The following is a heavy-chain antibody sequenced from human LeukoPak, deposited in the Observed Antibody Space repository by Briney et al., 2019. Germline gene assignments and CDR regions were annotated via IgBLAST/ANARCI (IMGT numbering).Heavy chain of an antibody. V-gene: IGHV4-59*01. CDR2: IYYSGST. D-gene: IGHD6-13*01. J-gene: IGHJ2*01. CDR3: ARTYGSSGLGYFDL. Sequence: SETLSLTCSVSGGSIGRYWWSWIRQPPGKGLEWIGYIYYSGSTNYSPSLKSRLTISVDTSKNQFSLKLSSVTAADTAVYYCARTYGSSGLGYFDLWGRGTLVTVSS. CDR1: GGSIGRYW.